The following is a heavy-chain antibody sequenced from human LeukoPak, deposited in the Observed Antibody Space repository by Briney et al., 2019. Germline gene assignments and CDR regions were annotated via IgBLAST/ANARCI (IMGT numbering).Heavy chain of an antibody. CDR1: GFTFSSYA. V-gene: IGHV3-23*01. D-gene: IGHD3-10*01. J-gene: IGHJ4*02. Sequence: GGSLRLSCAASGFTFSSYAMIWVRQAPGKGLEWVSAISGSGGSTYYADSVKGRLTISRDNSKNTLYLQMNSLRAEDTAVYYCAKDHVGGSGSSPFDYWGQGTLVTVSS. CDR3: AKDHVGGSGSSPFDY. CDR2: ISGSGGST.